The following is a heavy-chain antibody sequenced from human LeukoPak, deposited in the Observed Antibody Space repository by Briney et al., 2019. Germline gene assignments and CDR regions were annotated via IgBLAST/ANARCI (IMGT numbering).Heavy chain of an antibody. D-gene: IGHD2-2*02. Sequence: GESLKISCKGSGYSFTSYWIGWVRQMPGKGLEWMGIIYPGDSDTRYSPSFQGQVTISADKSISTAYLQWSSLKASDTAMYYCARGTPVVPAAIEWFDPWGQGTLVTVSS. CDR1: GYSFTSYW. CDR3: ARGTPVVPAAIEWFDP. J-gene: IGHJ5*02. V-gene: IGHV5-51*01. CDR2: IYPGDSDT.